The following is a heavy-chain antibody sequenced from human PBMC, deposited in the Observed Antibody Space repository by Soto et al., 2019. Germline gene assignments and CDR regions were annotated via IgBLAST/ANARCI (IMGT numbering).Heavy chain of an antibody. J-gene: IGHJ4*02. V-gene: IGHV3-30*18. CDR1: GFTFSSYG. CDR2: ISYDGSNK. Sequence: QVQLVESGGGVVQPGRSLRLSCAASGFTFSSYGMHWVRQAPGKGLEWVAVISYDGSNKYYADSVKGRFTISRDNSKNTMYLQMNSLSAEDTAVYYCAKVLGRGDFDYWGQGTLVTVSS. D-gene: IGHD3-10*01. CDR3: AKVLGRGDFDY.